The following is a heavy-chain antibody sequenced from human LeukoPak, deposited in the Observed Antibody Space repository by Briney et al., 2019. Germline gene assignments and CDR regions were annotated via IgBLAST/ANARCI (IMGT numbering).Heavy chain of an antibody. V-gene: IGHV3-30*04. J-gene: IGHJ5*02. CDR3: ARDPTPGYYSSNWFDP. Sequence: PGGTLRLSCAASGFTFSSYAMHWVRQAPGKWLEWVAVISYDGSNKYYADSVKGRFTISRDNSKNTLYLQMNSLRAEDTAVYYCARDPTPGYYSSNWFDPWGQGTLVTVSS. CDR2: ISYDGSNK. CDR1: GFTFSSYA. D-gene: IGHD3-22*01.